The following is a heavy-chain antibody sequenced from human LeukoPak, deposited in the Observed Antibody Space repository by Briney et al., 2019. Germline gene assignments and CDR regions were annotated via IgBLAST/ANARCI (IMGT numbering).Heavy chain of an antibody. CDR3: ATPHCSGMSCLDVFNL. J-gene: IGHJ4*02. D-gene: IGHD2-15*01. V-gene: IGHV4-31*03. CDR1: GVFESDGHDH. Sequence: SETLSLTCNVSGVFESDGHDHWTWIRQHPGKGLEWIGYKYYSGSAKYNPSLKSRLTISIDTSKNQFSLQLSSVTAADTATYYCATPHCSGMSCLDVFNLWGQGTMVTVSS. CDR2: KYYSGSA.